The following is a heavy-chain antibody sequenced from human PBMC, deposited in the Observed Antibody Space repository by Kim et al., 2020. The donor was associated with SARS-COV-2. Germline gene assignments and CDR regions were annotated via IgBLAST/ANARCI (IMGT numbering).Heavy chain of an antibody. J-gene: IGHJ6*02. CDR2: ISSSSSYI. Sequence: GGSLRLSCAASGFTFSSYSMNWVRQAPGKGLEWVSSISSSSSYIYYADSVKGRFTISRDNAKNSLYLQMNSLRAEDTAVYYCARDSSIAAAVYYYYGMDVWGQGTTVTVSS. CDR3: ARDSSIAAAVYYYYGMDV. V-gene: IGHV3-21*01. D-gene: IGHD6-6*01. CDR1: GFTFSSYS.